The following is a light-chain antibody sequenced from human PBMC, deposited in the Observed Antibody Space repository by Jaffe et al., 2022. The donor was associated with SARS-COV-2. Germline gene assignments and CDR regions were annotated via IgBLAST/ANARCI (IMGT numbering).Light chain of an antibody. J-gene: IGLJ2*01. Sequence: QSVLTQPPSVSGAPGQRVTISCTGSSSNIGAGYGVQWYQQYPGTAPRLLIYENKNRPSGVPDRISASASKSGTSASLAITGLQAEDEADYYCQSYDDSLSGSVFGGGTKLTVL. CDR2: ENK. CDR1: SSNIGAGYG. CDR3: QSYDDSLSGSV. V-gene: IGLV1-40*01.